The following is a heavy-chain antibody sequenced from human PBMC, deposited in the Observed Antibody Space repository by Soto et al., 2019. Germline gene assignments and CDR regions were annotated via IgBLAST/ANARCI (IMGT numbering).Heavy chain of an antibody. CDR2: IYYSGST. D-gene: IGHD5-18*01. CDR3: ARRPGYSYGPYYFDY. J-gene: IGHJ4*02. CDR1: GGSISSSSYY. Sequence: QLQLQESGPGLVKPSETLSLTCTVSGGSISSSSYYWGWIRQPPGKGLEWIGSIYYSGSTYYNPSLKGRVTISVDTSKNQFPLKLSSVTAADTAVYYCARRPGYSYGPYYFDYWGQGTLVTVSS. V-gene: IGHV4-39*01.